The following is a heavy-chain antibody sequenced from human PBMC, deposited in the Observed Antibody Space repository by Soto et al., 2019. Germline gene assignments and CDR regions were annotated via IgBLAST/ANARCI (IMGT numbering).Heavy chain of an antibody. CDR3: AAGPQQREPPDLRYYYYMDV. Sequence: GASVKVSCKASGFTFTSSAMQWVRQARGQRLEWIGWIVVGSGNTNYAQKFQERVTITRDMSTSTAYMELSSLRSEDTAVYYCAAGPQQREPPDLRYYYYMDVWGKGTTVTVSS. D-gene: IGHD1-1*01. V-gene: IGHV1-58*02. J-gene: IGHJ6*03. CDR1: GFTFTSSA. CDR2: IVVGSGNT.